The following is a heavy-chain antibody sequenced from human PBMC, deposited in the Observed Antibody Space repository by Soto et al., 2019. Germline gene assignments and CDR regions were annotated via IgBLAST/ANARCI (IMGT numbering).Heavy chain of an antibody. CDR3: AKSLLFVDHAYMDV. CDR1: GGSFTSYT. V-gene: IGHV1-69*02. Sequence: QVQLVQSGAEVKKPGSSVKVSCEASGGSFTSYTFTWVRQAPGQGLEWMGRIIPIKGRADYALKLQDRVTNTADRSTKTVYMELRGLRPEDTAIYYCAKSLLFVDHAYMDVWGKGTTVTVSS. J-gene: IGHJ6*03. CDR2: IIPIKGRA. D-gene: IGHD2-21*01.